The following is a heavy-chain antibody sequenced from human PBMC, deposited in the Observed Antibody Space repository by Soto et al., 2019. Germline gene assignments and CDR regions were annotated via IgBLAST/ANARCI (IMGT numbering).Heavy chain of an antibody. Sequence: ASVKVSCKASGYTFTSYFVHWVRQAPGQGLEWMGIINPTGGSTIYAQKFQGRVTMTRDTSTSTFYMELSSLSSEDTAVYYCARPIDYGSNHHYSDHWGQGTLVTVS. J-gene: IGHJ4*02. D-gene: IGHD4-17*01. V-gene: IGHV1-46*01. CDR3: ARPIDYGSNHHYSDH. CDR1: GYTFTSYF. CDR2: INPTGGST.